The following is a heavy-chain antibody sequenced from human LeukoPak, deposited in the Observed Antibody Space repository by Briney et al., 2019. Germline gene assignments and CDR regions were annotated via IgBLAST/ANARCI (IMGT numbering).Heavy chain of an antibody. Sequence: GGSLRLSCAASGFTFSSYEMNWVRQAPGKGLEWVSYISSSGSTIYYADSVKGRFTISRDNAKNSLYLQMNSLRAEDTAVYYCARDSTYGSENYYYYYYGMDVWGQGTTVTVSS. V-gene: IGHV3-48*03. CDR1: GFTFSSYE. CDR2: ISSSGSTI. J-gene: IGHJ6*02. CDR3: ARDSTYGSENYYYYYYGMDV. D-gene: IGHD3-10*01.